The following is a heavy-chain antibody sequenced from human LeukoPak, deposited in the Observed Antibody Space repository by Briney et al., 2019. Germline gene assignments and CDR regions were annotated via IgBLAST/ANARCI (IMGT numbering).Heavy chain of an antibody. V-gene: IGHV3-23*01. CDR2: ISGSGGST. CDR3: AKEAFVVVVAASESDWFDP. Sequence: GGSLRLSCAASGFTFSSYAMSWVRQAPGEGLEWVSAISGSGGSTYYADSVKGRFTISRDNSKNTLYLQMSSLRAEDTAVYYCAKEAFVVVVAASESDWFDPWGQGTLVTVSS. CDR1: GFTFSSYA. D-gene: IGHD2-15*01. J-gene: IGHJ5*02.